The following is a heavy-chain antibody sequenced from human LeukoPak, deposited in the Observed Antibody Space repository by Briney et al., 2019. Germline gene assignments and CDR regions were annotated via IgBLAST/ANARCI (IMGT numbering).Heavy chain of an antibody. D-gene: IGHD5-12*01. Sequence: ASVKVSCKVSGYTLTELSMHWVRQAPGKGLEWMGGFDPEDGETIYAQKFQGRVTMTEDTSTDTAYMELSSLRSEDTAVYYCARGSNSGYDYYYYYMDVWGKGTTVTVSS. CDR1: GYTLTELS. V-gene: IGHV1-24*01. CDR2: FDPEDGET. J-gene: IGHJ6*03. CDR3: ARGSNSGYDYYYYYMDV.